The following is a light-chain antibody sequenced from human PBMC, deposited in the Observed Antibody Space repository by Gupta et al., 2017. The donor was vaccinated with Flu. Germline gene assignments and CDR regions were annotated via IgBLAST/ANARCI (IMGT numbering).Light chain of an antibody. J-gene: IGKJ3*01. Sequence: DRVTITCRASQSISNYLNWYQKKPGEAPKLLVYRASSLQRGVASRFSGSGSGTEFTLTISSLQPEDCATYFCQQSYSTPLLTFGPGTKVDIK. CDR3: QQSYSTPLLT. V-gene: IGKV1-39*01. CDR1: QSISNY. CDR2: RAS.